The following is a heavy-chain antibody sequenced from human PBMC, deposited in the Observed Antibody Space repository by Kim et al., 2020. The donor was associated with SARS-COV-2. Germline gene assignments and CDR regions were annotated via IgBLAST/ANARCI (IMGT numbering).Heavy chain of an antibody. CDR3: ARDRSPLMVYAPSIDY. CDR1: GFTFSSYS. D-gene: IGHD2-8*01. CDR2: ISSSSSYI. Sequence: GGSLRLSCAASGFTFSSYSMNWVRQAPGKGLEWVSSISSSSSYIYYADSVKGRFTISRDNAKNSLYLQMNSLRAEDTAVYYCARDRSPLMVYAPSIDYWGQGTLVTVSS. J-gene: IGHJ4*02. V-gene: IGHV3-21*01.